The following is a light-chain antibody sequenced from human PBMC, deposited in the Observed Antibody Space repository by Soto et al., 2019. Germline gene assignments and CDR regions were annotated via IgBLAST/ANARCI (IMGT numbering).Light chain of an antibody. V-gene: IGKV3-15*01. Sequence: EIVLTQSPATLSVSPGERATLSCRASHSAASAVAWYQQKPGQAPRLLIYDASTRATGIPARFSGSGSATEFTLTISSLQSEDVAVYSCQQYRDWPLTFGGGTKVDLK. CDR1: HSAASA. CDR2: DAS. CDR3: QQYRDWPLT. J-gene: IGKJ4*01.